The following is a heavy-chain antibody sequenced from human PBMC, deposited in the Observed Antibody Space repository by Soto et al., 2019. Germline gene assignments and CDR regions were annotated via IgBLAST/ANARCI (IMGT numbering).Heavy chain of an antibody. J-gene: IGHJ4*02. Sequence: GGSLRLSCAASGFTFSDYYMSWIRQAPGKGLEWVSYISSSSSYTNYADSVEGRFTISRDNAKNSLYLQMNSLRAEDTAVYYSARVSRDYFDCWGQGTLVTVSS. CDR3: ARVSRDYFDC. CDR2: ISSSSSYT. V-gene: IGHV3-11*06. CDR1: GFTFSDYY.